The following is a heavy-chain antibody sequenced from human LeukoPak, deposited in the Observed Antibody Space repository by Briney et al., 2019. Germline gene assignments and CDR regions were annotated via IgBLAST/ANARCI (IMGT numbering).Heavy chain of an antibody. V-gene: IGHV1-18*01. CDR2: ISAYNGNT. D-gene: IGHD3-22*01. CDR3: AGDLQRYYYDSSGYYWSY. CDR1: GYTFTSYG. J-gene: IGHJ4*02. Sequence: ASVKVSCKASGYTFTSYGISWVRQAPGQGLEWMGWISAYNGNTNYAQKLQGRVTMTTDTSTSTAYVELRSLRSDDTAVDYCAGDLQRYYYDSSGYYWSYWGQGTLVTVSS.